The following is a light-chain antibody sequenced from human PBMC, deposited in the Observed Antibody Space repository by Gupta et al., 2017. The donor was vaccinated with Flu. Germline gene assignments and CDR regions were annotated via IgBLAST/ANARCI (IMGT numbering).Light chain of an antibody. Sequence: TLSLSAGERATLSCRASQSVSNYLAWYQQKPGQAPRLLIYDASSRATGIPARFSGSGSGTEFTLTIRSLEPEDFAVYYCQQRSNWPVTFGPGTQLEIK. CDR1: QSVSNY. CDR2: DAS. CDR3: QQRSNWPVT. J-gene: IGKJ5*01. V-gene: IGKV3-11*01.